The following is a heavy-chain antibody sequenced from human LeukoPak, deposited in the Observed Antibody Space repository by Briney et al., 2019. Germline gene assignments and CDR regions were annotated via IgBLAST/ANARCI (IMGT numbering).Heavy chain of an antibody. Sequence: PGGSLRLSCAASGFTFSTYGIHWVRQGPGKGLEWVAFIRYDGTNKWYADSVKGRFTISRDNSKNMLYLQMNSLRAEDTAVYHCAKDRDYGDYPSAYYYYMDVWGKGTTVTVSS. V-gene: IGHV3-30*02. D-gene: IGHD4-17*01. CDR3: AKDRDYGDYPSAYYYYMDV. J-gene: IGHJ6*03. CDR2: IRYDGTNK. CDR1: GFTFSTYG.